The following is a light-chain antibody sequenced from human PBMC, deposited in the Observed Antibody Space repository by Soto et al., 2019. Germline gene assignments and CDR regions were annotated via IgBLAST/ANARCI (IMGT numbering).Light chain of an antibody. CDR1: QSLLQSNGNNY. V-gene: IGKV2-28*01. CDR3: MQALQTPLT. Sequence: DIVMTQSPLSLPVTPGAPASISCRSSQSLLQSNGNNYLDWYLQKPGQSPQLLIYLGSNRASGVPDRFSGSGSGTDFTLKISRVEAEDVVVYSCMQALQTPLTFGQGTRLEIK. J-gene: IGKJ5*01. CDR2: LGS.